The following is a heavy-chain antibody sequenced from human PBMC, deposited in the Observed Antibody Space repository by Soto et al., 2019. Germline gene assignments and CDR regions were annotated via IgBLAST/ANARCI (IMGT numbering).Heavy chain of an antibody. V-gene: IGHV4-30-2*01. J-gene: IGHJ4*02. CDR2: IYDSGNT. D-gene: IGHD6-13*01. CDR1: DGSISDTTYS. Sequence: SETQSLTCAVADGSISDTTYSWSWIRQPPGKGLEWIGYIYDSGNTYYNPSLKSQFSISVDRSKNQFSLKLSSVTAADTAVYYCARGQGAAAGHSNFDYWGQGALVTVSS. CDR3: ARGQGAAAGHSNFDY.